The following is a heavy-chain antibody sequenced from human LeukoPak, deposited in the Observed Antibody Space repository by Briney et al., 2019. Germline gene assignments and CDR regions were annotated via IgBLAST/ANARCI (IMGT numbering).Heavy chain of an antibody. CDR2: ISGSGGST. CDR1: GFTFSSYA. Sequence: GGSLRLSCAASGFTFSSYAMSWVRQAPGKGLEWVSAISGSGGSTYYADSVKGRFTISRDNSKNTLYLQMNSRRAEDTAVYYCAKHYGDFFANFDYWGQGTLVTVSS. CDR3: AKHYGDFFANFDY. D-gene: IGHD4-17*01. J-gene: IGHJ4*02. V-gene: IGHV3-23*01.